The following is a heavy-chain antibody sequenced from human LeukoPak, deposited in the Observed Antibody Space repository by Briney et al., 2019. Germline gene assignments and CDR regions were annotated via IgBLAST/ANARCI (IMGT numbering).Heavy chain of an antibody. V-gene: IGHV4-30-4*01. D-gene: IGHD2-2*01. CDR3: ARGYCSSTSCYPMNV. J-gene: IGHJ6*02. CDR1: GGSISSGDYY. Sequence: PSETLSLTCTVSGGSISSGDYYWSWIRQPPGKGLEWIGYIYYSGSTYYNPSLKSRVTISVDTSKNQFSLKLSSVTAADTAVYYCARGYCSSTSCYPMNVWGQGTTVTVSS. CDR2: IYYSGST.